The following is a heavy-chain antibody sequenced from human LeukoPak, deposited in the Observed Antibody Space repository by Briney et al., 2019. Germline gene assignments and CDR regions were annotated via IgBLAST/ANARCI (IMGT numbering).Heavy chain of an antibody. CDR3: ARRAGDYSHPYDY. Sequence: GGSLRLSCTVSGFTVSSNSMSWVRQAPGKGLEWVSFIYTTGRTHDSDSVKSRFTISRDSSKNTLYLQMNSLRAEDTAVYYCARRAGDYSHPYDYWGQGTLVTVSS. CDR1: GFTVSSNS. J-gene: IGHJ4*02. V-gene: IGHV3-53*01. CDR2: IYTTGRT. D-gene: IGHD3-22*01.